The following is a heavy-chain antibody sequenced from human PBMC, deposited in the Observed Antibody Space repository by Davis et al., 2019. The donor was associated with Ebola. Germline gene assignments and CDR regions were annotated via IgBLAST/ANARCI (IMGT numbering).Heavy chain of an antibody. J-gene: IGHJ6*02. CDR1: GGSFNSYG. V-gene: IGHV1-69*04. Sequence: SVKVSCKASGGSFNSYGLSWVRQAPGQGLEWMGRIIPIVGGPNYAQKFQDRLTITADKSTRTAYMELTSLRSEDTAVYYCARGSTNNYNGMDVWGQGTTVTVSS. CDR3: ARGSTNNYNGMDV. D-gene: IGHD2-8*01. CDR2: IIPIVGGP.